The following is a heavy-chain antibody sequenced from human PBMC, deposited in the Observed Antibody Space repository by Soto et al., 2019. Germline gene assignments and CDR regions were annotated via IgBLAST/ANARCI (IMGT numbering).Heavy chain of an antibody. CDR2: ISWNSGSI. Sequence: GGSLRLSCAASGFTFDDYAMHWVRQAPGKGLEWVSGISWNSGSIGYADSVKGRFTISRDNSKNTLYLQMNSLRAEDTAVYYCAKDETPDGYNAFDIWGQGTMVTVSS. CDR1: GFTFDDYA. V-gene: IGHV3-9*01. D-gene: IGHD5-12*01. J-gene: IGHJ3*02. CDR3: AKDETPDGYNAFDI.